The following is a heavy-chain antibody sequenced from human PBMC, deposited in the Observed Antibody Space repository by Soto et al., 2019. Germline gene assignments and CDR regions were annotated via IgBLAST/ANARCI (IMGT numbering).Heavy chain of an antibody. D-gene: IGHD2-21*01. CDR3: ATGLAFNLADCGGECNSGFCY. CDR2: FDPEDGET. Sequence: ASVKVSCKVSGYTLTELSMHWVRQAPGKGLEWMGGFDPEDGETIYAQKFQGRVTMTEDTSTDTAYMELSSLRSEDTAVYYCATGLAFNLADCGGECNSGFCYWGKGTLVTVAS. CDR1: GYTLTELS. J-gene: IGHJ4*02. V-gene: IGHV1-24*01.